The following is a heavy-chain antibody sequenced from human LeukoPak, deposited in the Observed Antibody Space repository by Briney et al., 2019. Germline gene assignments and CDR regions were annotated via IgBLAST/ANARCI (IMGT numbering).Heavy chain of an antibody. J-gene: IGHJ4*01. CDR3: ARYDWGTLDY. D-gene: IGHD7-27*01. V-gene: IGHV3-7*01. Sequence: GGSLRLSCAASGFTFSSYWMSWVRQAQGKGLEWVANIKQDGSEKYSVDSVKGRFTISRDNAKNSLYLQMNSLRAEATAVYYCARYDWGTLDYWGHRTLVTASS. CDR1: GFTFSSYW. CDR2: IKQDGSEK.